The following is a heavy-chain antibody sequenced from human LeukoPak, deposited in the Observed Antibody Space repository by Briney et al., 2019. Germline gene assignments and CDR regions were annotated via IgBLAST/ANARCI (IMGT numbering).Heavy chain of an antibody. D-gene: IGHD2-2*01. J-gene: IGHJ6*02. Sequence: SETLSLTCTVSGGSISSTNYFWGWIRQPPGQGLEWIGNIYYTGSTYYNPSLKSRVTISVDTSKNQFSLKLSSVTAADTAGYYCARLPDIVVVRAATAYYYYGMDVWGQGTTVTVSS. CDR3: ARLPDIVVVRAATAYYYYGMDV. V-gene: IGHV4-39*07. CDR2: IYYTGST. CDR1: GGSISSTNYF.